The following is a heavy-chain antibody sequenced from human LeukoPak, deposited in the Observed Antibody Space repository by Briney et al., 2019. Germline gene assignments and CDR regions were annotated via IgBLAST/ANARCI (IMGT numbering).Heavy chain of an antibody. D-gene: IGHD3-9*01. Sequence: AGGSLRLSCAASGFTFDDYAMHWVRQAPGKGLEWVSLISWDGDNTYYADSVKGRFTISRDNAKNSLYLQMNSLRAEDTAVYYCASGKYYDILTGYYNVGDYWGQGTLVTVSS. CDR1: GFTFDDYA. V-gene: IGHV3-43D*03. J-gene: IGHJ4*02. CDR3: ASGKYYDILTGYYNVGDY. CDR2: ISWDGDNT.